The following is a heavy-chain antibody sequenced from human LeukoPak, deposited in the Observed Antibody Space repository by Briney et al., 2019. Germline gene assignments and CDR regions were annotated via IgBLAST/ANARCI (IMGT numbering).Heavy chain of an antibody. CDR3: ARARFAGTTVDY. D-gene: IGHD1-7*01. Sequence: SETLSLTCAVYGGSFSGYYWSWIRQPPGKGLEWIGEINHSGSTNYNPSLKSRVTISVDTSKNQLSLKLSSVTAADTAVYYCARARFAGTTVDYWGQGTLVTVSS. V-gene: IGHV4-34*01. CDR1: GGSFSGYY. CDR2: INHSGST. J-gene: IGHJ4*02.